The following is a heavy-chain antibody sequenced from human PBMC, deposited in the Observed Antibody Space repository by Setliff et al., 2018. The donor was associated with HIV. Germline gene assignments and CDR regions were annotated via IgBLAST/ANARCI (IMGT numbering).Heavy chain of an antibody. V-gene: IGHV3-30*04. Sequence: GGSLRLSCAASGFTFSSYAMHWVRQAPGKGLEWVAVISYDGSNKYYADSVKGRFTISRDNTRNSLYLQMNSLRAEDTALYYCAKGDSFVYSYVYPDYWGQGTLVTVSS. CDR2: ISYDGSNK. J-gene: IGHJ4*02. CDR3: AKGDSFVYSYVYPDY. D-gene: IGHD3-22*01. CDR1: GFTFSSYA.